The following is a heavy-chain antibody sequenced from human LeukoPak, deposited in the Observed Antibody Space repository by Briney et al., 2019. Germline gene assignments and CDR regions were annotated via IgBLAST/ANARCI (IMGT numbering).Heavy chain of an antibody. J-gene: IGHJ4*02. Sequence: ASVKVSCKASGYPFTSNGISWVRQAPGQGLEWMGWIGADSANTKYAQKLQGRVTMTADTSTTTVYMELRSLRSDDTAVYYCARDVVGATRGFDYWGQGTLVTVSS. D-gene: IGHD1-26*01. V-gene: IGHV1-18*01. CDR3: ARDVVGATRGFDY. CDR2: IGADSANT. CDR1: GYPFTSNG.